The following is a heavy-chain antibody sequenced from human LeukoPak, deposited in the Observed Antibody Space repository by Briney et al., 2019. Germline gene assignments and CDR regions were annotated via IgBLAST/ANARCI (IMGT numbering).Heavy chain of an antibody. CDR3: AKDRDLAS. CDR2: IRSDGSSQ. CDR1: GFTFTTYG. J-gene: IGHJ5*01. V-gene: IGHV3-30*02. Sequence: GGSLRLSCAATGFTFTTYGMHWVRQAPGKGLEWVAFIRSDGSSQYYADSVKGRFTISRDNSKNTLYLQMSSLRPEDTAVYYCAKDRDLASWGQGTLVTVSS.